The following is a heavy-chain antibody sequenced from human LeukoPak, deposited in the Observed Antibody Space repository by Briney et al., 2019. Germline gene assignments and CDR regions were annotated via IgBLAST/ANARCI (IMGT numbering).Heavy chain of an antibody. CDR2: IYYSGST. CDR3: ARDKGLAAAGHWYFDL. V-gene: IGHV4-59*01. CDR1: GGSISSYY. J-gene: IGHJ2*01. D-gene: IGHD6-13*01. Sequence: SETLSLTCTVSGGSISSYYWSWIRQPPGKGLEWIGYIYYSGSTNYNPSLKSRVTISGDTSKNQFSLKLSSVTAADTAVYYCARDKGLAAAGHWYFDLGGRGTLVTVSS.